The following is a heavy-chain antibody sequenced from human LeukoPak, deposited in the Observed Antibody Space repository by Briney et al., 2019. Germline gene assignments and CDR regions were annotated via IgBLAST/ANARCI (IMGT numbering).Heavy chain of an antibody. CDR1: GFIFSSYG. V-gene: IGHV3-33*01. CDR3: AREGGDRYDFWSGYPTYNWFDP. CDR2: IWYDGSNK. Sequence: GGSLRLSCAASGFIFSSYGMHWVRQAPGKGLEWVAVIWYDGSNKYYADSVKGRFTISRDNAKNSLYLQMNSLRAEDTAVYYCAREGGDRYDFWSGYPTYNWFDPWGQGTLVTVSS. D-gene: IGHD3-3*01. J-gene: IGHJ5*02.